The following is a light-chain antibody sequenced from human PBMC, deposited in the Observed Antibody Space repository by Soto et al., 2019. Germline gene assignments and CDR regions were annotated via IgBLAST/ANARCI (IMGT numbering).Light chain of an antibody. CDR1: QSISSW. J-gene: IGKJ1*01. V-gene: IGKV1-5*03. CDR2: KAS. Sequence: DIRMTQSPSTLSASVGDRVTITCRASQSISSWLAWYQQKPGKAPKLLIYKASYLESGVPSRFSGSGSGTEFTLTISSLQPDDFATYYCQQYNIYSPRNPFGQGTKVEIK. CDR3: QQYNIYSPRNP.